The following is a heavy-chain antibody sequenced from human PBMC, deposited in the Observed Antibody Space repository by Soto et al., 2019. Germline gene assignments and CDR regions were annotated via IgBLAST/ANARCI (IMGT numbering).Heavy chain of an antibody. J-gene: IGHJ6*02. Sequence: QVQLQESGPGLVKPSETLSLTCTVSGGSISRYYWSWIRQPPGKGLEWIGYMYNTGSTVYNPPFKSRVTISVATSKTQFSLKLNSVTAANTAVYYCARDLWGYCGTDCYPLDVWGQGTTVTVSS. CDR2: MYNTGST. CDR1: GGSISRYY. V-gene: IGHV4-59*01. CDR3: ARDLWGYCGTDCYPLDV. D-gene: IGHD2-21*02.